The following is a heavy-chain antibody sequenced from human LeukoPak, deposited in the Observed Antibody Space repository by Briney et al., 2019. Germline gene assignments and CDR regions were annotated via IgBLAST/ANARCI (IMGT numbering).Heavy chain of an antibody. J-gene: IGHJ4*02. CDR1: GGSFSGYY. CDR3: ARYLAVAGDFDY. V-gene: IGHV4-34*01. CDR2: INHSGST. D-gene: IGHD6-19*01. Sequence: PSETLSLTCAVYGGSFSGYYWSWIRQPPGKGLEWIGEINHSGSTNYNPSLKSRVTISVDTSKNQFSLRLSSVTAADTAVYYCARYLAVAGDFDYWGQGTLVTVSS.